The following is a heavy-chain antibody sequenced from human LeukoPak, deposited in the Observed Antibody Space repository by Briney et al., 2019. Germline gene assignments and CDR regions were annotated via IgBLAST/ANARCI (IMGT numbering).Heavy chain of an antibody. CDR3: ARDDPPPRSYAFDI. J-gene: IGHJ3*02. CDR2: IYTSGST. Sequence: SETLSLTCTVSGGSISSYYWSWIRQPAGKGLEWIGRIYTSGSTNYHPSLKSRVTMSVDTSKNQFSLKLSSVTAADTAVYYCARDDPPPRSYAFDIWGQGTMVTVSS. V-gene: IGHV4-4*07. CDR1: GGSISSYY.